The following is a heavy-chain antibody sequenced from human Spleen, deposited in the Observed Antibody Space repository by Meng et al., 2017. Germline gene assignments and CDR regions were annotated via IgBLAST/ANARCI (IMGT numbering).Heavy chain of an antibody. CDR2: ISSSSNYI. CDR3: SKDYTGSDDY. V-gene: IGHV3-21*01. D-gene: IGHD5-12*01. CDR1: GFTFSSYT. J-gene: IGHJ4*02. Sequence: EVHLVESGGGLVKPWGSLRLSCAASGFTFSSYTMNWVRRAPGKGLEWVSSISSSSNYIYSADSVKGRFTISRDNAKNSLYLQMTSLRAEDTAVYYCSKDYTGSDDYWGQGTLVTVSS.